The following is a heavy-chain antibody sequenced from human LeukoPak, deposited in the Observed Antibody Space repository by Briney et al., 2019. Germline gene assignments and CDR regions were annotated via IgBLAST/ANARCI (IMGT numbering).Heavy chain of an antibody. J-gene: IGHJ4*02. D-gene: IGHD4/OR15-4a*01. V-gene: IGHV3-53*01. CDR1: GFTVSSNY. CDR3: ARRAGAYSHPYDY. CDR2: IYSGGST. Sequence: GGSLRLSCAASGFTVSSNYMSWVRQAPGKGLEWVSVIYSGGSTYYADSVKGRFTISRDNSKSTLSLQMNSLRAEDTAVYYCARRAGAYSHPYDYWGQGTLVTVSS.